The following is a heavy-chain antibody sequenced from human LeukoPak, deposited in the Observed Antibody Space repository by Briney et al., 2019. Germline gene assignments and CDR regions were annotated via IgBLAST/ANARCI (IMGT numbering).Heavy chain of an antibody. V-gene: IGHV4-61*01. J-gene: IGHJ4*02. D-gene: IGHD3-16*01. CDR2: IYYSGST. CDR3: ARERDYPAAFDY. Sequence: SETLSLTCYVSGDSVSSNSYDWSWIRQPPGKGLEWIGYIYYSGSTNYNPSLKSRVTISVDTSKNQFSLKLSSVTAADTAVYYCARERDYPAAFDYWGQGTLVTVSS. CDR1: GDSVSSNSYD.